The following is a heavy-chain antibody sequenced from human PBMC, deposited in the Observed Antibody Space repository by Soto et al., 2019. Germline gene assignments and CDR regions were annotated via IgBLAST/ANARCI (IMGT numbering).Heavy chain of an antibody. Sequence: GASVKVSCKASGGTFSSYAISWVRQAPGQGLEWMGGIIPIFGTANYAQKFQGRVTITADESTSTTYMELSSLRSEDTAVYYCAGPFPYVWGSYRSDDEAFDIWGQGTMVTVSS. J-gene: IGHJ3*02. V-gene: IGHV1-69*13. D-gene: IGHD3-16*01. CDR2: IIPIFGTA. CDR3: AGPFPYVWGSYRSDDEAFDI. CDR1: GGTFSSYA.